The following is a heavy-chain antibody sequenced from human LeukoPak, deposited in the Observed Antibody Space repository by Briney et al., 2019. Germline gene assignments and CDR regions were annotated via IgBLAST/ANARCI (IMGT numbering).Heavy chain of an antibody. CDR2: INHSGST. J-gene: IGHJ5*02. D-gene: IGHD3-3*01. Sequence: SETLSLTCAVYGGSFSGYYWSWIRPPPGKGLEWIGEINHSGSTNYNPSLKRRVTISVDTSKNTFSLKRSPLTAADTAVYYCARGPTNVLRFLTGWFDPWGQGTLVTVSS. V-gene: IGHV4-34*01. CDR1: GGSFSGYY. CDR3: ARGPTNVLRFLTGWFDP.